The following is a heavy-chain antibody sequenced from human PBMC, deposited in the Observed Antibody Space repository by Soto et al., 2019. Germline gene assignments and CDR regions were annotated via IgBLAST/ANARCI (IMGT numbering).Heavy chain of an antibody. CDR2: ISAYNGNT. D-gene: IGHD2-2*01. CDR3: ARDPPDAAKYYYYYYGMDV. CDR1: GYTFTSYG. Sequence: GASVKVSCKASGYTFTSYGISWVLQAPGQGLAWMGWISAYNGNTNYAQKLQGRVTMTTDTSTSTAYMELRSLRSDDTALYYCARDPPDAAKYYYYYYGMDVWGQGTTVTVSS. V-gene: IGHV1-18*01. J-gene: IGHJ6*02.